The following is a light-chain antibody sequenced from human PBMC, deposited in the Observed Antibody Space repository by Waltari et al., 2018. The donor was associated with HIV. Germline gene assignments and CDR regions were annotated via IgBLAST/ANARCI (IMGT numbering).Light chain of an antibody. Sequence: SYELTQPPSVSVSPGQTARITCSGDTLPKQYGYWYQQKPGTAPVLVRYKDTERPSGFPERFLESSSGTTATLTIMGVQAEDADDYYCQSGDSSGTSVISGGGTKLAVL. V-gene: IGLV3-25*03. CDR1: TLPKQY. CDR3: QSGDSSGTSVI. J-gene: IGLJ2*01. CDR2: KDT.